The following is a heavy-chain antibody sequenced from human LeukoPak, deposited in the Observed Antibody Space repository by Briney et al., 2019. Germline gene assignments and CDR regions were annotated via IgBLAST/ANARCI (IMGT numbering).Heavy chain of an antibody. CDR1: GFTFSSYS. Sequence: PGGSLRLSCAASGFTFSSYSMNWVRQAPGKGLEWVSSISSSSSYIYYADSVKGRFTISRDNAKNSLYLQMNSLRAEDTAVYYCARLLSSWRSIAAAGEGYWGQGTLVTVSS. J-gene: IGHJ4*02. D-gene: IGHD6-13*01. V-gene: IGHV3-21*01. CDR2: ISSSSSYI. CDR3: ARLLSSWRSIAAAGEGY.